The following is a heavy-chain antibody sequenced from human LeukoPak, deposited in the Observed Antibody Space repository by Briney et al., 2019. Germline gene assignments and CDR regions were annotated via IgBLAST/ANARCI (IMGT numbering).Heavy chain of an antibody. CDR1: GFPFSEYS. Sequence: KPGGSLRLSCAASGFPFSEYSMNWVRQAPGKGLEWISYIGISSGNTKYADSVKGRFTVSADNARHSLYLQMNSLRVEDTAVYYCARDHNYAFDNWGQGTLVTVSS. D-gene: IGHD1-1*01. CDR2: IGISSGNT. V-gene: IGHV3-11*06. J-gene: IGHJ4*02. CDR3: ARDHNYAFDN.